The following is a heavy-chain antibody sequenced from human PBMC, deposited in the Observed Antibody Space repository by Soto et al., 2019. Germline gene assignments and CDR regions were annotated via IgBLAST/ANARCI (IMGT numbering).Heavy chain of an antibody. V-gene: IGHV4-59*08. CDR3: ERREYDIGNYYGMDV. CDR2: IYYSGST. D-gene: IGHD3-9*01. Sequence: SETLSLTCTVSGGSISSYYGSWIRQPPGKGLEWIGYIYYSGSTNYNPSLKSRVTISVDTSKNQFSLKLSSVTAADTAFFFWERREYDIGNYYGMDVWGQGTTVTVSS. J-gene: IGHJ6*02. CDR1: GGSISSYY.